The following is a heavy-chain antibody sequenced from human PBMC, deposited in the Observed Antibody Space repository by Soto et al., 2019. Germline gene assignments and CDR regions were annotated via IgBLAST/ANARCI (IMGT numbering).Heavy chain of an antibody. CDR3: AKSSRITLVRGVTDY. CDR1: GFAFSDYA. V-gene: IGHV3-23*01. Sequence: GGSLRLSCAASGFAFSDYAMNWVRQAPGKGLEWVSAISGGAGDTYYADSVKGRFTISRDNSKNTLYLQMKSLRAEDTAIYYCAKSSRITLVRGVTDYWGQGTLVTVSS. J-gene: IGHJ4*02. CDR2: ISGGAGDT. D-gene: IGHD3-10*01.